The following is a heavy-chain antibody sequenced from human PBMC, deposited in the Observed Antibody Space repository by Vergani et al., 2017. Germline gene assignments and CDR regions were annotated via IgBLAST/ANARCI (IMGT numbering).Heavy chain of an antibody. CDR1: GFTFSSYS. CDR2: ISSSSSYI. J-gene: IGHJ4*02. V-gene: IGHV3-21*01. CDR3: TTVGAGVPAAILNY. D-gene: IGHD2-2*02. Sequence: EVQLVESGGGLVKPGGSLRLSCAASGFTFSSYSMNWVRQAPGKGLEWVSSISSSSSYIYYADSVKGRFTISRDNAKNSLYLQMNSLRAEDTAVYYCTTVGAGVPAAILNYWGQGTLVTVSS.